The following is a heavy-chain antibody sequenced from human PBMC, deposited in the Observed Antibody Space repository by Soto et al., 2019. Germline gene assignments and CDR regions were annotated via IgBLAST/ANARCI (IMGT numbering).Heavy chain of an antibody. D-gene: IGHD3-3*01. CDR1: GYTFTSYG. J-gene: IGHJ5*02. CDR3: AREGGYYDFWSGYYILGWFDP. V-gene: IGHV1-18*01. CDR2: ISAYNGNT. Sequence: ASVKVSCKASGYTFTSYGISWVRQAPGQGLEWMGWISAYNGNTNYAQKLQGRVTMTTDTSTSTAYMELRSLRSDDTAVYYCAREGGYYDFWSGYYILGWFDPWGQGTLVTVSS.